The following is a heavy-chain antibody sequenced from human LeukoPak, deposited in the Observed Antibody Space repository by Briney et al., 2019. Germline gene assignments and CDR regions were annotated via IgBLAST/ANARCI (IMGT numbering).Heavy chain of an antibody. J-gene: IGHJ3*02. V-gene: IGHV1-2*02. CDR3: ARVGSEPTMIVVERAFDI. D-gene: IGHD3-22*01. CDR2: INPNSGGT. Sequence: GASVKVFCKASGYTFTGYYMHWVRQAPGQGLEWMGWINPNSGGTNYAQKFQGRVTMTRDTSISTAYMELSRLRSDDTAVYYCARVGSEPTMIVVERAFDIWGQGTMVTVSS. CDR1: GYTFTGYY.